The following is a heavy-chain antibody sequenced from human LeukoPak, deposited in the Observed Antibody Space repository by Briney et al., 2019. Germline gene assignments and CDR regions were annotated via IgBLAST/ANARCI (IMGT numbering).Heavy chain of an antibody. J-gene: IGHJ4*02. D-gene: IGHD6-19*01. V-gene: IGHV3-48*03. Sequence: GGSLRLSCAASGFIFSSYEMNWVRQAPGKGLEWVSYISSSGSTIYSADSVKGRFTISRDNAKNSLYLQMNSLRAEDTAVYYCARDPPPPGYSSGWFHYYWGQGTLVTVSS. CDR2: ISSSGSTI. CDR3: ARDPPPPGYSSGWFHYY. CDR1: GFIFSSYE.